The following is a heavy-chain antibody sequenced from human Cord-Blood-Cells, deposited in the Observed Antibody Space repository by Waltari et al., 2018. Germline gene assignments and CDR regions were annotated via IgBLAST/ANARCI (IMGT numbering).Heavy chain of an antibody. V-gene: IGHV3-73*02. CDR3: TSQQVGATKACY. CDR1: GFTFSGSA. CDR2: NRSKANSYAT. J-gene: IGHJ4*02. Sequence: EVQLVESGGGLVQPGGSLKLSCAASGFTFSGSAMHWVRQASGKGLDWVGRNRSKANSYATAYAASVKGRFTISRDNSKNTAYLQMNSLKTEDTAVYYCTSQQVGATKACYWGQGTLVTVSS. D-gene: IGHD1-26*01.